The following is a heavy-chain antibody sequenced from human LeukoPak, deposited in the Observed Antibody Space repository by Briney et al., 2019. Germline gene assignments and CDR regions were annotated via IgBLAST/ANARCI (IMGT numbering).Heavy chain of an antibody. V-gene: IGHV3-30-3*01. D-gene: IGHD3-3*01. CDR2: ISYDGSNK. CDR1: GFTFSSYA. J-gene: IGHJ6*03. CDR3: ARVFGGWNYMDV. Sequence: PGGSLRLSCAASGFTFSSYAMHWVRQAPGKGLEWVAVISYDGSNKYYADSLKGRFTISRDNSKNTLYLQMNSLRAEDTAVYYCARVFGGWNYMDVWGKGTTVTVFS.